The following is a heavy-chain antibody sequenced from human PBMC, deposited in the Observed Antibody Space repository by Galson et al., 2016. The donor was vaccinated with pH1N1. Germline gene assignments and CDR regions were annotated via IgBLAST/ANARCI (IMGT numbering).Heavy chain of an antibody. CDR2: ITTSGDSL. V-gene: IGHV3-48*03. CDR1: GFTLSGFE. Sequence: SLRLSCAASGFTLSGFEMNWVRQAPGKGLEWISYITTSGDSLYYADSVKGRFTISRDNAKNSLYLQMNSLRVEDTAVYYCARDYYYYYGMDVWGKGTTVTVSS. CDR3: ARDYYYYYGMDV. J-gene: IGHJ6*04.